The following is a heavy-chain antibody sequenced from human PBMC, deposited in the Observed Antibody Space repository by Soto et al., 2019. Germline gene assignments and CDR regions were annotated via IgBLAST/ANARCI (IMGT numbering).Heavy chain of an antibody. Sequence: QVQLVQSGAEVKKPGSSVKVSCKASGGTFSSYAISWVQQAPGQGLEWMGGIIPIFGTANYAQKFQGRVTITADESTSTAYMELSSLRSEDTAVYYCADLGDGSGYLDLTGWGQGTLVTVSS. D-gene: IGHD3-22*01. CDR2: IIPIFGTA. CDR3: ADLGDGSGYLDLTG. J-gene: IGHJ4*02. V-gene: IGHV1-69*01. CDR1: GGTFSSYA.